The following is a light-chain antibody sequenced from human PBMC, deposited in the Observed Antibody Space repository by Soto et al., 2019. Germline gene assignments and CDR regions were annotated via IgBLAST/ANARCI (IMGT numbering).Light chain of an antibody. Sequence: QSALTQPASVSGSPGQSITISCTGTSSDVGCYNYVSLYQQHPGKVPKLMIFEVSNRPSGVSNRFSASKSGNKASLTISWLQGEVEADYYCSSYTSSSNVVFGGGTKLTVL. CDR2: EVS. CDR1: SSDVGCYNY. CDR3: SSYTSSSNVV. V-gene: IGLV2-14*01. J-gene: IGLJ2*01.